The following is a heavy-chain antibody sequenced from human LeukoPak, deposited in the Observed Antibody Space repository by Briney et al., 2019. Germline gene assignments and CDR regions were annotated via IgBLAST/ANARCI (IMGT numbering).Heavy chain of an antibody. CDR1: GGSISSGSYY. D-gene: IGHD3-3*01. CDR2: IYTSGST. CDR3: ARHRSPLESFHH. Sequence: PSETLSLTCTVSGGSISSGSYYWSWIRQPAGKGLEWIGRIYTSGSTNYNPSLKGRVTMSVDTSKNQFSLKLSSVTAADTAVYYCARHRSPLESFHHWGQGTLVTVSS. V-gene: IGHV4-61*02. J-gene: IGHJ1*01.